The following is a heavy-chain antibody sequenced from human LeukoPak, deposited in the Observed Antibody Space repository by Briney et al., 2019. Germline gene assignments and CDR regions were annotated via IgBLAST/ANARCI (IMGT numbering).Heavy chain of an antibody. V-gene: IGHV1-69*13. D-gene: IGHD6-19*01. J-gene: IGHJ4*02. Sequence: SVKVSCKASGGTFSRYAISWVRQAPGQGLEWMGGIIPMFGIANYAQKFQGRVTITADESTSTAYMELSSLRSEDTAVYYCARDRPYTGGWRGFDYWSQGTLVTVSS. CDR3: ARDRPYTGGWRGFDY. CDR1: GGTFSRYA. CDR2: IIPMFGIA.